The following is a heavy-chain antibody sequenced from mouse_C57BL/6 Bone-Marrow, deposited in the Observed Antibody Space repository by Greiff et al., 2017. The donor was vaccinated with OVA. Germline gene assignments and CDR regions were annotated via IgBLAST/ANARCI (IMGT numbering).Heavy chain of an antibody. V-gene: IGHV1-63*01. CDR3: ALYYSNYPFAY. CDR1: GYTFTNYW. J-gene: IGHJ3*01. CDR2: IYPGGGYT. D-gene: IGHD2-5*01. Sequence: QVQLQQSGAELVRPGTSVKMSCKASGYTFTNYWIGWAKQRPGHGLEWIGDIYPGGGYTNYNEKFKGKATLTADKSSSTAYMQFSSLTSEDSAIYYCALYYSNYPFAYWGQGTLVTVSA.